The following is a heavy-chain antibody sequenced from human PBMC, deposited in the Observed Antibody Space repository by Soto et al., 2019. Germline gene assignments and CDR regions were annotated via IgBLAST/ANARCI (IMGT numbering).Heavy chain of an antibody. CDR2: INHSGST. V-gene: IGHV4-34*01. D-gene: IGHD2-2*01. J-gene: IGHJ6*02. CDR3: AREARLRCSSTSCYNPMDV. Sequence: LSLTCAVYGGSFSGYYWSWIRQPPGKGLEWIGEINHSGSTNYNPSLKSRVTISVDTSKNQFSLKLSSVTAADTAVYYCAREARLRCSSTSCYNPMDVWGQGTTVTVSS. CDR1: GGSFSGYY.